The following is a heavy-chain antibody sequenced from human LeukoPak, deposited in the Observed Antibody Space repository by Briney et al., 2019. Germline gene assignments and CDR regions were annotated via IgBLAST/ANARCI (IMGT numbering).Heavy chain of an antibody. V-gene: IGHV4-31*03. J-gene: IGHJ4*02. Sequence: SETLSLTCTVSGGSISSGGYYWSWIRQHPGKGLEWSGYIYYSGSTYYNPSLKSRVTISVDTSKNQFSLKLSSVTAADTAVYYCARAPYYYDSSGYSGPLDYWGQGTLVTVSS. CDR2: IYYSGST. D-gene: IGHD3-22*01. CDR1: GGSISSGGYY. CDR3: ARAPYYYDSSGYSGPLDY.